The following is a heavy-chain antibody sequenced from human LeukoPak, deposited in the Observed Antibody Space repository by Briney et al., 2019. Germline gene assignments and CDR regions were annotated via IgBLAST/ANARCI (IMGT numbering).Heavy chain of an antibody. V-gene: IGHV5-51*01. CDR3: VRGKGYCSDGICNLFDY. CDR2: IWPGNSDT. CDR1: GYNFPNYW. J-gene: IGHJ4*02. D-gene: IGHD2-15*01. Sequence: GESLKISCEGSGYNFPNYWIGWVRQMPGKGLEYMAIIWPGNSDTRYGPAFQGQVTISADKSITTAYLQWRSLKASDSAKYYCVRGKGYCSDGICNLFDYRGQGTLVIVSS.